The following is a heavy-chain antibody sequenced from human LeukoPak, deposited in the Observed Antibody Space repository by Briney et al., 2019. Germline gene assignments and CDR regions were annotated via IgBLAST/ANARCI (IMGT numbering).Heavy chain of an antibody. J-gene: IGHJ3*02. CDR3: ARDPVIAAHRGAFDI. CDR2: ISSSSSYI. CDR1: GFTFSSYS. V-gene: IGHV3-21*01. D-gene: IGHD6-6*01. Sequence: AGGSLRLSCAASGFTFSSYSMNWVRQAPGKGLEWVSSISSSSSYIYYADSVKGRFTISRDNAKNSLYLQMNSLRAEDTAVYYCARDPVIAAHRGAFDIWGQGTMVTVSS.